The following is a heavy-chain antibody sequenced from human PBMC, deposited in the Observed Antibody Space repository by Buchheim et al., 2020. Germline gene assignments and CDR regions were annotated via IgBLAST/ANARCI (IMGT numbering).Heavy chain of an antibody. CDR2: IWYDGSNK. Sequence: QVQLVESGGGVVQPGRSLRLSCAASGFTFSSYGMHWVRQAPGKGLEWVAVIWYDGSNKYYADSVKGRFTISRDNSKNTLYLQMNSLRAEDTAVYYCARGASIRRSTITIFGVVTPYGMDVWGQGTT. CDR3: ARGASIRRSTITIFGVVTPYGMDV. J-gene: IGHJ6*02. D-gene: IGHD3-3*01. CDR1: GFTFSSYG. V-gene: IGHV3-33*01.